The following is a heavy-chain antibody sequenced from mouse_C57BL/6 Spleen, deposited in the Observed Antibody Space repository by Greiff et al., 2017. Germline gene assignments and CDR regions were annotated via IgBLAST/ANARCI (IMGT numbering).Heavy chain of an antibody. CDR2: INPNNGGT. D-gene: IGHD2-4*01. J-gene: IGHJ2*01. Sequence: VQLQQSGPELVKPGASVKIPCKASGYTFTDYNMDWVKQSHGKSLEWIGDINPNNGGTIYNQKFKGKATLTVDKSSSTAYMELRSLTSEDTAVYYCARLDYDGGCYFDDWGQGTTLTVSS. CDR1: GYTFTDYN. CDR3: ARLDYDGGCYFDD. V-gene: IGHV1-18*01.